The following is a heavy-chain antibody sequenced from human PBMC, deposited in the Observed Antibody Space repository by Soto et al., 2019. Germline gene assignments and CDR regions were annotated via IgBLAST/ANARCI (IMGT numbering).Heavy chain of an antibody. CDR1: GFSLSTSGVG. V-gene: IGHV2-5*02. CDR2: IYWDDDK. D-gene: IGHD3-9*01. Sequence: QITLKESGPTLVKPTQTLTLTCTFSGFSLSTSGVGVGWIRQPPGKSLEWLALIYWDDDKRYSPSLKSRLTITKDPSKNQVVLTMTNMDPVDTATSYCAHSGSTYDILTGPIDYWGQGTLVTVSS. CDR3: AHSGSTYDILTGPIDY. J-gene: IGHJ4*02.